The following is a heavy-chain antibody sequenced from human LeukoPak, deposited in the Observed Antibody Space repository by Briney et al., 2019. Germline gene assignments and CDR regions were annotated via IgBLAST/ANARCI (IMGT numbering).Heavy chain of an antibody. Sequence: GGSLRLSCAASGFTFTSYAMSWVRQAPGKGLEWVSAISGNGGATYYADSVNGRFTISRDNSKNTLHLQMNSLRAEDTALYYCAKATTAIVVDNFFDYWGQGTLVTVSS. CDR1: GFTFTSYA. CDR2: ISGNGGAT. V-gene: IGHV3-23*01. CDR3: AKATTAIVVDNFFDY. D-gene: IGHD3-22*01. J-gene: IGHJ4*02.